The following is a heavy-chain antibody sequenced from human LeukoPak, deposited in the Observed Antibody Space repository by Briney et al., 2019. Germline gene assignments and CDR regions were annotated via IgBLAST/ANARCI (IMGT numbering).Heavy chain of an antibody. CDR3: AKDRVLGATDVFDY. V-gene: IGHV3-23*01. CDR1: GFTFSSYA. J-gene: IGHJ4*02. D-gene: IGHD1-26*01. CDR2: IRGSGGST. Sequence: PGGSLRLSCAASGFTFSSYAMSWVRQAPGKGLEWVSAIRGSGGSTYYADSVKGRFTISRDNFKNPLYMQMNSLRAEDTAVYYCAKDRVLGATDVFDYWGQGTLVTVSS.